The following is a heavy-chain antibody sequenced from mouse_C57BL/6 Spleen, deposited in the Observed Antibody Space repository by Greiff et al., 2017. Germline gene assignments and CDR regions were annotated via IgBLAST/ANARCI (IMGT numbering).Heavy chain of an antibody. D-gene: IGHD1-1*01. CDR1: GYTFTSYG. Sequence: VQRVESGAELARPGASVKLSCKASGYTFTSYGISWVKQRTGQGLEWIGEIYPRSGNTYYNEKFKGKATLTADKSSSTAYMELRSLTSEDSAVYFCARWDYGSSSAWFAYWGQGTLVTVSA. CDR3: ARWDYGSSSAWFAY. J-gene: IGHJ3*01. V-gene: IGHV1-81*01. CDR2: IYPRSGNT.